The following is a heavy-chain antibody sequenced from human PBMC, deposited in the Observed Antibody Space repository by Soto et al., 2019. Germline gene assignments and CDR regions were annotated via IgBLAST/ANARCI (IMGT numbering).Heavy chain of an antibody. Sequence: QVQLVQSGAEVKKPGSSVKVSCKASGGTFSNYAISWVRQAPGQGLEWMGGIIPIFGTANYAQKLQGRVTITSDESTSTAYMELSSLRSEDTAVYYCARVGSYYDSSGYYYLYWGQGTLVTVSS. D-gene: IGHD3-22*01. CDR2: IIPIFGTA. CDR1: GGTFSNYA. V-gene: IGHV1-69*01. CDR3: ARVGSYYDSSGYYYLY. J-gene: IGHJ4*02.